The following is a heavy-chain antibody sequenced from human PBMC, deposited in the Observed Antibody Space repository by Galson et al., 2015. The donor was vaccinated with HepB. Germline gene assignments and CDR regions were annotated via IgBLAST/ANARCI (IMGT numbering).Heavy chain of an antibody. J-gene: IGHJ4*02. V-gene: IGHV3-30-3*01. CDR2: ILYDGSNK. Sequence: SLRLSCAASGFTFSNYAMHWVRQAPGKGLEWVASILYDGSNKDYADSVKGRFTISRDNSKNTLYLQMNSLRAEDTTVYYCARGSGSGSSYKPLFDYWGQGTLGTVSS. D-gene: IGHD3-10*01. CDR3: ARGSGSGSSYKPLFDY. CDR1: GFTFSNYA.